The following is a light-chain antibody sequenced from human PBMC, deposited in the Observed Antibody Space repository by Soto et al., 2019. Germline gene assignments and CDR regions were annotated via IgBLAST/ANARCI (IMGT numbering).Light chain of an antibody. CDR1: QSFSSY. CDR3: QQRSNWPKYT. CDR2: DAS. V-gene: IGKV3-11*01. J-gene: IGKJ2*01. Sequence: EIVLTQSPATLSLSPGERATLSCRASQSFSSYLAWYQQKPGQAPRLLIYDASNWATGIPARFSGSGSGTDFTLTISSLEPEDFAVYYCQQRSNWPKYTFGQGTKLEIK.